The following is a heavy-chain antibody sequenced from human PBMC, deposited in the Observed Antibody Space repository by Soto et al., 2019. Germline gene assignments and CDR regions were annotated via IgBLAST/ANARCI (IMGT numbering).Heavy chain of an antibody. D-gene: IGHD6-6*01. CDR2: IIPIFGTA. V-gene: IGHV1-69*13. J-gene: IGHJ4*02. Sequence: GASVKVSCKASGGTFSSYAISWVRQAPGQGLEWMGGIIPIFGTANYAQKFQGRVTITADESTSTAYMELSSLRSEDTAVYYCASGAVEQLAPRYFDYWGQGTLVTVSS. CDR3: ASGAVEQLAPRYFDY. CDR1: GGTFSSYA.